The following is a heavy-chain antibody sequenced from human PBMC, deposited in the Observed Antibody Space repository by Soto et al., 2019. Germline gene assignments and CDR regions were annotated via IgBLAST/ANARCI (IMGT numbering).Heavy chain of an antibody. V-gene: IGHV1-18*01. Sequence: ASGNVSCTASCYTFTSYGISWVRQAPGQGIEWMGWNSAYNGNTNYTQKLQGRVTMTTEPSTSTAYMELRSLRSDDTAVYYCATSSSWYFRGDYWGQGTLVTVSS. D-gene: IGHD6-13*01. CDR3: ATSSSWYFRGDY. J-gene: IGHJ4*02. CDR1: CYTFTSYG. CDR2: NSAYNGNT.